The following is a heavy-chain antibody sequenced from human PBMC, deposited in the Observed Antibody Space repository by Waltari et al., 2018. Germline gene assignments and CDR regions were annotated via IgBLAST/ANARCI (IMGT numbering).Heavy chain of an antibody. CDR1: GYTFTSYA. D-gene: IGHD3-22*01. CDR2: INDGNVKT. CDR3: ARDRSRHNYYDSSGYYLH. Sequence: QVQLVQSGAEVKKPGASVKVSCKASGYTFTSYAMHWVRQAPGQRLDWMGWINDGNVKTKYSQKCQGRVNITRDKSAGKAYMELSSLRSEDTAVYYCARDRSRHNYYDSSGYYLHWGQGTLVTVSS. J-gene: IGHJ4*02. V-gene: IGHV1-3*01.